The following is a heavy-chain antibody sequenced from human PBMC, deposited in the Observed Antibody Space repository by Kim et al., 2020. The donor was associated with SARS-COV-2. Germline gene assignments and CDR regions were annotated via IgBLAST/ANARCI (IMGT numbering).Heavy chain of an antibody. J-gene: IGHJ4*02. D-gene: IGHD3-22*01. Sequence: SETLSLTCTVSGGSISSSSYYWGWIRQPPGKGLEWIGSIYYSGSTYYNPSLKSRVTISVDTSKNQFSLKLSSVTAADTAVYYCARHGDDSSGPPLWGQGTLVTVSS. CDR3: ARHGDDSSGPPL. CDR1: GGSISSSSYY. V-gene: IGHV4-39*01. CDR2: IYYSGST.